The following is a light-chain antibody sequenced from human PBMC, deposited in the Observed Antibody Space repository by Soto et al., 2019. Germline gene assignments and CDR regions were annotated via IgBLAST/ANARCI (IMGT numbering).Light chain of an antibody. J-gene: IGLJ2*01. V-gene: IGLV2-14*01. CDR2: EVS. Sequence: QSVLTQPASVSGSPGQSITISCTGASSDIGDYNYVSWYQQHPGKAPKLMIYEVSNRPSGVSNRFSGSKSGNTASLTISGLQAEDEADYYCSSYTGSSTVVFGGGTKLTVL. CDR1: SSDIGDYNY. CDR3: SSYTGSSTVV.